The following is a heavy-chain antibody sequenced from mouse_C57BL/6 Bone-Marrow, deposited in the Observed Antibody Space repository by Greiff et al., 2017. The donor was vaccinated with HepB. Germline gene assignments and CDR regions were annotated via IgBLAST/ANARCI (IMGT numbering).Heavy chain of an antibody. CDR2: IYPGSGST. D-gene: IGHD1-1*01. V-gene: IGHV1-55*01. Sequence: QVQLQQPGAELVKPGASVKMSCKASGYTFTSYWITWVKQRPGQGLEWIGDIYPGSGSTNYNEKFKSKATLTVDTSSSTAYMQLSSLTSEDSAVYYCAREITTVVAPADWGQGTLVTVSA. J-gene: IGHJ3*01. CDR3: AREITTVVAPAD. CDR1: GYTFTSYW.